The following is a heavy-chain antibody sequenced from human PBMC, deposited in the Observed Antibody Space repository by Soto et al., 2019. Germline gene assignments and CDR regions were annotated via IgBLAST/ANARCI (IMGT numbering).Heavy chain of an antibody. D-gene: IGHD3-3*01. CDR1: GGSFSGYY. CDR2: INHSGST. J-gene: IGHJ6*02. Sequence: SETLSLTCAVYGGSFSGYYWSWIRQPPGKGLEWIGEINHSGSTNYNPSLKSRVTISVDTSKNHFSLSLSSMTAADTSVYYCAIAHYDFWSGYYPPYYYYYGMDVWGQGTTVTVSS. CDR3: AIAHYDFWSGYYPPYYYYYGMDV. V-gene: IGHV4-34*01.